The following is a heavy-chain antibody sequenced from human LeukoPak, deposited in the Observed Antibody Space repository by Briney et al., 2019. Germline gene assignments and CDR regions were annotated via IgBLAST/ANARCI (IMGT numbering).Heavy chain of an antibody. CDR2: INPNSGGT. J-gene: IGHJ5*02. Sequence: ASVKVSCKASGYTLTAYYIYWVRQAPGQGLEWMVRINPNSGGTDYAQNFQGRVTMTRDTSISTAYMELSRLRSDDTAVYYCARGYCSGGTCYLVENWLDPWGQGTLVTVSS. CDR1: GYTLTAYY. V-gene: IGHV1-2*06. D-gene: IGHD2-15*01. CDR3: ARGYCSGGTCYLVENWLDP.